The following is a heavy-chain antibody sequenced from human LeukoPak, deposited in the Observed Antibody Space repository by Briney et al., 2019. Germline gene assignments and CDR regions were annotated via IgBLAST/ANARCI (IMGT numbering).Heavy chain of an antibody. CDR2: IHHDGRNK. CDR1: GFTFSSYG. J-gene: IGHJ4*02. D-gene: IGHD6-13*01. Sequence: GGSLRLSCEASGFTFSSYGMQWVRQAPGKGLEWVAYIHHDGRNKYYADSVKGRFTISRDNSKNTLYLQMSSLRAEGTAVYYCAKPTDGGPAAAGLDYWGQGTLVTVSS. V-gene: IGHV3-30*02. CDR3: AKPTDGGPAAAGLDY.